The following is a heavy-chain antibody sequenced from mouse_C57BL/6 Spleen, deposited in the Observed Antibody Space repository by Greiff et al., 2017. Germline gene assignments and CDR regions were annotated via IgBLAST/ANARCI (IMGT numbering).Heavy chain of an antibody. CDR1: GFNIKNTY. V-gene: IGHV14-3*01. CDR2: IDPANGNT. D-gene: IGHD2-5*01. J-gene: IGHJ3*01. Sequence: VQLKESVAALVRPGASVKLSCTASGFNIKNTYMHGVTQRPEQGLEWIGRIDPANGNTKSAPTFQGKATITADTSSNTAYRQLRSLTSEDTAIYYCAREELYSSYGFAYWGQGTLVTVSA. CDR3: AREELYSSYGFAY.